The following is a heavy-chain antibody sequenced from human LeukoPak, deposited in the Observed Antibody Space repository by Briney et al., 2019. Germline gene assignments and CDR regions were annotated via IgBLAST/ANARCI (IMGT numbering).Heavy chain of an antibody. CDR3: ARAPGYSSGWTFYYYYYGMDV. V-gene: IGHV4-34*01. CDR1: GGSFSGYY. J-gene: IGHJ6*02. D-gene: IGHD6-19*01. Sequence: PSETLSLTCAVYGGSFSGYYWSWIRQPPGKGLEWIGEINHSGSTNYNPSLKSRVTISVDTSKNQFSLKLSSVTAADTAVYYCARAPGYSSGWTFYYYYYGMDVWGQGTTVTVSS. CDR2: INHSGST.